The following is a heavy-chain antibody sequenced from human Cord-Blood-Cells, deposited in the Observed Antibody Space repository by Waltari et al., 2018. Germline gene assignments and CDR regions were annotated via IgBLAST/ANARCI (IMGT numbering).Heavy chain of an antibody. CDR3: ANTQTTSRKSDY. J-gene: IGHJ4*02. CDR2: IRCSGCRT. Sequence: EVQLLESGGGLVQTGGSLRLSCAASGFTFSTYAMSWVCQAPGKGLKWVLAIRCSGCRTYYADSVKGRFTISRDNSKNTLYLQMNSLRAEDTAVYYCANTQTTSRKSDYWGQGTLVTVSS. D-gene: IGHD4-17*01. CDR1: GFTFSTYA. V-gene: IGHV3-23*01.